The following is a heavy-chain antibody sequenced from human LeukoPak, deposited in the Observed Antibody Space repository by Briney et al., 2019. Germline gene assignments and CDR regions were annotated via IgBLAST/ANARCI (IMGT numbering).Heavy chain of an antibody. V-gene: IGHV3-21*01. D-gene: IGHD1-26*01. J-gene: IGHJ6*02. CDR2: ISGTSTYI. CDR1: GFTLSSYN. CDR3: ARDPYSGRDGLDV. Sequence: GGSLRLSCAASGFTLSSYNMNWVRQAPGKELEWVSSISGTSTYIYYGDSVKGRFTISRDNAKNSLYLQMNSLRAEDAAVYYCARDPYSGRDGLDVWGQGTTVTVPS.